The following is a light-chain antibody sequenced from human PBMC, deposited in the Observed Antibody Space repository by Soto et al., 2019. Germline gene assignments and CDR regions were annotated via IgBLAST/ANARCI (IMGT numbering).Light chain of an antibody. V-gene: IGKV3-20*01. Sequence: EIVLTQSPATLSLSPGERATLSCRASQSVSNNYLAWYQQKPGQAPRLLIYGTSSRATGIPDRFSGSGSGTDFTLTISRLEPEDFAVYYCQQYGSSLITFGQGTRLET. CDR2: GTS. CDR3: QQYGSSLIT. CDR1: QSVSNNY. J-gene: IGKJ5*01.